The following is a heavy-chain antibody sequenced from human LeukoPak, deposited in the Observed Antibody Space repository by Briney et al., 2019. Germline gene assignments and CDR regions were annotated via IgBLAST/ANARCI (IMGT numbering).Heavy chain of an antibody. CDR2: INPNSGGT. J-gene: IGHJ3*02. CDR1: LCTFTGYY. Sequence: ASVKVPCKASLCTFTGYYIHWVRQAPGQGLEWMGWINPNSGGTKYAQKLQGRVTMTRDTSISTAYMDLSRLRSDDTAVYFCARDGPLGGAFDIWGQGTMVTVSS. D-gene: IGHD3-16*01. V-gene: IGHV1-2*02. CDR3: ARDGPLGGAFDI.